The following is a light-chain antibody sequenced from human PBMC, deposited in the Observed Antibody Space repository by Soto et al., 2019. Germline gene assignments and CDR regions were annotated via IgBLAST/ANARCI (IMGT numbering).Light chain of an antibody. J-gene: IGKJ1*01. CDR3: QQYNNWPRT. V-gene: IGKV3-15*01. CDR1: QSVTSD. CDR2: AVS. Sequence: EIVMTQSPATLSVSPGEGATLSCRASQSVTSDLAWYQQKSGQAPRLLMYAVSTRPTGVPARFSGSGSGTEFTLTISSLQSEDFAVYYCQQYNNWPRTFGQGTKVDIK.